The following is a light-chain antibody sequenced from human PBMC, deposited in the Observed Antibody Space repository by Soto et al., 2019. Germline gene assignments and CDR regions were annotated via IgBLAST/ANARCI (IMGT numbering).Light chain of an antibody. V-gene: IGLV2-23*01. CDR2: EDI. Sequence: QSALTKPSYVSRSPGQSITISCTGTSSDVGSYSLLSWYQHHPGKAPKLIIYEDIKGPSGVSNRFSGSKSGNTASLRISGLQAEDEADYYCYTYAGGSTYLFGTGTKVTVL. CDR1: SSDVGSYSL. CDR3: YTYAGGSTYL. J-gene: IGLJ1*01.